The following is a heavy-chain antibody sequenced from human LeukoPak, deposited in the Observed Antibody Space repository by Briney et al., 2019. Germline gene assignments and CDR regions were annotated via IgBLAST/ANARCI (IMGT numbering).Heavy chain of an antibody. D-gene: IGHD2-15*01. V-gene: IGHV3-23*01. CDR3: ARKRINTGGFDY. CDR2: ISGSGGST. J-gene: IGHJ4*02. Sequence: PGGSLRLSCAASGFTFSDYYMSWIRQAPGKGLEWVSAISGSGGSTYYADSVKGRFTISRDNSKNTLYLQMNSLRAEDTAVYYCARKRINTGGFDYWGQGTLVTVSS. CDR1: GFTFSDYY.